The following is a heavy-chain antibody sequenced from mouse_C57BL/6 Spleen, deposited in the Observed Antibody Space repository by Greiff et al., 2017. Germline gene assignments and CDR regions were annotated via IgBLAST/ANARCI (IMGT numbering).Heavy chain of an antibody. CDR3: ASPYDGYFFFDY. Sequence: EVKVVESGGDLVKPGGSLKLSCAASGFTFSSYGMSWVRQTQDKRLEWVATISSGGSYTYYPDSVKGRFTISRDNAKNTLYLQMSSLKSEDTAMYYCASPYDGYFFFDYWGQGTTLAVSS. V-gene: IGHV5-6*01. CDR2: ISSGGSYT. CDR1: GFTFSSYG. J-gene: IGHJ2*01. D-gene: IGHD2-3*01.